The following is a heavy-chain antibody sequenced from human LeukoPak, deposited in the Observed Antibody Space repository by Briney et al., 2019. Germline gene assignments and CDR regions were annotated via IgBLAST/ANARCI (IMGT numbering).Heavy chain of an antibody. Sequence: PSETLSLTCAVYGGSFSGYYWSWIRQPPGKGLEWIGEINHSGSTNYNPSLKSRVTISVDTSKNQFSLKLSSVTAADTAVYYCASQLTWFGELRLDYWGQGTLVTVSS. CDR1: GGSFSGYY. V-gene: IGHV4-34*01. CDR3: ASQLTWFGELRLDY. CDR2: INHSGST. J-gene: IGHJ4*02. D-gene: IGHD3-10*01.